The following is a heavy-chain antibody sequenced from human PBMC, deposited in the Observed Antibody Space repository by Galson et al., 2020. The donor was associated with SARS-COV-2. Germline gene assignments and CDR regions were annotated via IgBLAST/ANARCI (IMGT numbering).Heavy chain of an antibody. V-gene: IGHV4-59*01. J-gene: IGHJ6*02. CDR3: ARDPAPLYGDNYYYGMDV. D-gene: IGHD4-17*01. CDR2: ISSSGST. Sequence: ETSETLSLTCSVSDDPMSSYYWSWIRQPPGKGLEWIGYISSSGSTSYNPSLRSRVTISVDLSKNQLSLKVTSVTAADTAVYYCARDPAPLYGDNYYYGMDVWGRGTTVTVSS. CDR1: DDPMSSYY.